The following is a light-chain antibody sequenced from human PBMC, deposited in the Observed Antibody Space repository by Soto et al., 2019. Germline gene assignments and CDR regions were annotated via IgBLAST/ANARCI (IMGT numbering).Light chain of an antibody. V-gene: IGLV2-14*01. Sequence: QSALTQPASVSGSPGQSITISCTGTSSDVGGYNYVSWYQQHPGKAPKLMIYEVSNRPSGVSYRFSGSKSGNTASLTISGLQAEDEADYYCSSYTTSSTDVFGTGTKVTVL. CDR1: SSDVGGYNY. J-gene: IGLJ1*01. CDR3: SSYTTSSTDV. CDR2: EVS.